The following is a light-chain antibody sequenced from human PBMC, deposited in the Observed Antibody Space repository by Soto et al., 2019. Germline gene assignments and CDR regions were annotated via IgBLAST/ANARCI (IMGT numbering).Light chain of an antibody. CDR2: GAS. Sequence: VLTQSRGTLSLSPGERATLSCRASQSVSSSYLAWYQQKPGQAPRLLIYGASSRATGIPDRFSGSGSGTDFTLTISRLEPEDFAVYYCQQYGSSPLTFGGGTKVDI. J-gene: IGKJ4*01. V-gene: IGKV3-20*01. CDR1: QSVSSSY. CDR3: QQYGSSPLT.